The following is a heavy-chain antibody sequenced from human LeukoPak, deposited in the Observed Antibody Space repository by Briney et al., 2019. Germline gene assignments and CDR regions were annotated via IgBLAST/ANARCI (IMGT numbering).Heavy chain of an antibody. CDR2: ICTAGDT. CDR3: ARGASVPAAFDY. J-gene: IGHJ4*02. CDR1: GFTFSSYD. D-gene: IGHD2-2*01. V-gene: IGHV3-13*04. Sequence: GGSLRLSCAASGFTFSSYDMHWVRQATGKGLEWVSAICTAGDTYYPGSVKGRFTISRENAKNSLYLQMNSLRAGDTAVYYCARGASVPAAFDYWGQGTLVTVSA.